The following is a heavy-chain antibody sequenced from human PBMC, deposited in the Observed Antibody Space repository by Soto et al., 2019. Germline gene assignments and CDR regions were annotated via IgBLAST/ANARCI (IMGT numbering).Heavy chain of an antibody. CDR3: AKDYVAGIGLFDY. CDR2: ISGSGGST. V-gene: IGHV3-23*01. CDR1: GFTFSSYA. J-gene: IGHJ4*02. D-gene: IGHD6-19*01. Sequence: GGSLRLSCAASGFTFSSYAMSWVRQAPGKGLEWVSAISGSGGSTYYADSVRGRFTISRDNSKNTLYLQMNSLRAEDTAVYYCAKDYVAGIGLFDYWGQGTLVTVSS.